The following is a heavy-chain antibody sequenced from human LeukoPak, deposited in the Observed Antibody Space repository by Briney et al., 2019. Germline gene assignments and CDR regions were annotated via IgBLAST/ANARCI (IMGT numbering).Heavy chain of an antibody. CDR2: INSDGSSI. D-gene: IGHD3-10*01. Sequence: PGGSLRLSCAASGFTFSSYWMHWVRQAPGKGVVWVSRINSDGSSISYADSVKGRFTISRDNAKNTLYLQMNSLRAEDTAVYYCTRGRGVSFEYWGQRTLVTVSS. V-gene: IGHV3-74*01. CDR3: TRGRGVSFEY. CDR1: GFTFSSYW. J-gene: IGHJ4*02.